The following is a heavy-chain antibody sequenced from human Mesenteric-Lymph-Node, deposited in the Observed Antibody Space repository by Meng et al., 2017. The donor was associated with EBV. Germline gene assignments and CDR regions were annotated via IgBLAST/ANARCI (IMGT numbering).Heavy chain of an antibody. CDR1: GFTFSDYY. CDR3: VRLLGYTYAFSN. V-gene: IGHV3-11*01. Sequence: QVQLVETGGGLVKPGGSLRLSCAASGFTFSDYYMSWVRQAPGKGLEWISYITKSADAIYYADSVKGRFTISRDNAKNSLYLQMNSLRAEDTAVYYCVRLLGYTYAFSNWSQGTLVTVVS. J-gene: IGHJ4*02. D-gene: IGHD3-16*01. CDR2: ITKSADAI.